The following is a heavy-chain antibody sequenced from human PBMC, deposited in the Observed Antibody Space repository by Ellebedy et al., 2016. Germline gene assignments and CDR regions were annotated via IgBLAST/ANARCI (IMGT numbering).Heavy chain of an antibody. CDR2: ISYDGSDK. CDR3: AKDPSVTTSD. D-gene: IGHD4-17*01. Sequence: GESLKISXAGSGFTFGSYAMHWVRQAPGKGLEWVASISYDGSDKYYGDSVKGRFSISRDNSKNRLFLQMSNLITEDTAMYYCAKDPSVTTSDWGQGTLVTVSS. V-gene: IGHV3-30*18. J-gene: IGHJ4*02. CDR1: GFTFGSYA.